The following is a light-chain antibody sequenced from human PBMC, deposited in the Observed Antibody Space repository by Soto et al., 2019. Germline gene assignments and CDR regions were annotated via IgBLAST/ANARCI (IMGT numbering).Light chain of an antibody. CDR3: QQYKSYPYT. V-gene: IGKV1-5*03. CDR2: QAS. Sequence: DIQMTQSPSTLSASVGDRVTITCRASQSISSWLAWYQQKPGKAPKLLIYQASYLESGIPSRFSGSASGTDFTLTISSLQPDDFATYYCQQYKSYPYTFGQETKVVIK. CDR1: QSISSW. J-gene: IGKJ2*01.